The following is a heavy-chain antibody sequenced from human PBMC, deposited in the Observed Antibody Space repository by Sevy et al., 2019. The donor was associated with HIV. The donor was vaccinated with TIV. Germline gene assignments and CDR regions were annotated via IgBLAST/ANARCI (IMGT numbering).Heavy chain of an antibody. V-gene: IGHV3-30*18. CDR1: GFTFSSHG. D-gene: IGHD3-16*01. CDR3: AKLCSAFGPLDD. J-gene: IGHJ4*02. Sequence: GGSLRLSCAASGFTFSSHGMHWVRQAPGKGLEWVAFISYDGSKKYYTDSVKGRFTISRDNSKNTVYLQMNSLRAEDTAVYSCAKLCSAFGPLDDWGQGTLVTVSS. CDR2: ISYDGSKK.